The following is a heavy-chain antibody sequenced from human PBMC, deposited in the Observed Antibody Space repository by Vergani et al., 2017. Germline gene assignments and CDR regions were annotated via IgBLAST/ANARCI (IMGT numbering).Heavy chain of an antibody. Sequence: QVQLVQSGAEVKKPGASVKVSCKVSGYTLTELSMHWVRQAPGQGLEWMGGIIPIFGTANYAQKFQGRVTITADKSTSTAYMELSSLRSEDTAVYYCASDNWFDPWGQGTLVTVSS. J-gene: IGHJ5*02. CDR2: IIPIFGTA. CDR1: GYTLTELS. CDR3: ASDNWFDP. V-gene: IGHV1-69*13.